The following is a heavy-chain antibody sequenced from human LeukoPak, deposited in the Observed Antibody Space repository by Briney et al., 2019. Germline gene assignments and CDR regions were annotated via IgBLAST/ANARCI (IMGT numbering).Heavy chain of an antibody. CDR1: GGSFSGYY. V-gene: IGHV4-34*01. CDR3: ARGGIAAAGTGY. CDR2: INHSGST. J-gene: IGHJ4*02. Sequence: SETLSLTCAVYGGSFSGYYWGWIRQPPGKGLEWIGEINHSGSTNYNPSLKSRVTISVDTSKNQFSLKLSSVTAADTAVYYCARGGIAAAGTGYWGQGTLVTVSS. D-gene: IGHD6-13*01.